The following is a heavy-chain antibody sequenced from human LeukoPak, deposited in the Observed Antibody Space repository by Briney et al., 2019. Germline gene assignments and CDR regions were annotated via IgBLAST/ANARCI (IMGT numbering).Heavy chain of an antibody. V-gene: IGHV1-18*01. CDR3: ARADYYDSSGYYWDFRAPHLFDY. CDR1: GYTFTSYG. CDR2: ISAYNGNT. Sequence: ASVKVSCKASGYTFTSYGISWVRQAPGQGLEWMGWISAYNGNTNYAQKLQGRVTMTTDTSTSTAYMELRSLRSDDTAVYYCARADYYDSSGYYWDFRAPHLFDYWGQGTLVTVSS. J-gene: IGHJ4*02. D-gene: IGHD3-22*01.